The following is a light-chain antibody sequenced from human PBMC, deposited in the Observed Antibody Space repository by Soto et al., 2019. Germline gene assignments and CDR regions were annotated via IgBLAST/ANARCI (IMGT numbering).Light chain of an antibody. CDR3: SSYTSSSTLVV. Sequence: QSALTQPASVSGSPGQSITISCTGTSSDVGGYNYVSWCQQHPGKAPKLMIYDVSNRPSGVSNRFSGSKSGNTASLTISGXXXXXXXXXYXSSYTSSSTLVVFGTGTK. CDR2: DVS. CDR1: SSDVGGYNY. J-gene: IGLJ1*01. V-gene: IGLV2-14*01.